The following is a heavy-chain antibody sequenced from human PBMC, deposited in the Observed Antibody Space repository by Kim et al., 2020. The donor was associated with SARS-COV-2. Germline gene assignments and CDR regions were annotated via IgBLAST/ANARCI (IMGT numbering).Heavy chain of an antibody. Sequence: GGSLRLSCAASGFTFSSYGMHWVRQAPGKGLEWVAVISYDGSNKYYADSVKGRFTISRDNSKNTLYLQMNSLRAEDTAVYYCAKDSSVMVRGFSSVDYWGQGTLVTVSS. CDR1: GFTFSSYG. CDR2: ISYDGSNK. V-gene: IGHV3-30*18. J-gene: IGHJ4*02. CDR3: AKDSSVMVRGFSSVDY. D-gene: IGHD3-10*01.